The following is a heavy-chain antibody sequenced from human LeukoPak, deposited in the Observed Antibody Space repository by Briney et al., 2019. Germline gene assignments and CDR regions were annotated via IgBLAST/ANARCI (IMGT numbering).Heavy chain of an antibody. V-gene: IGHV3-21*01. Sequence: GGSLRLSCAASGFTFSRYSMNWVRQAPGKGLEWVSSITSSSSSSTYRYYADSVKGRFTVSRDNAKNSLYLQMNSLRAEDTAAYYCARDLEGTSGMDVWGQGTAVTVSS. CDR3: ARDLEGTSGMDV. CDR1: GFTFSRYS. CDR2: ITSSSSSSTYR. J-gene: IGHJ6*02. D-gene: IGHD3-3*01.